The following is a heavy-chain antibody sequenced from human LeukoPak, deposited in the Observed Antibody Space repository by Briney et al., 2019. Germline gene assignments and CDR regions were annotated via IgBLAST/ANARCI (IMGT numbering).Heavy chain of an antibody. V-gene: IGHV3-23*01. J-gene: IGHJ4*02. Sequence: GGSLRLSCAASGFTFSSYAMSWVRQAPGKGLEWVSGSGGSSGSTFDADSVKGRFTISRDNSKNTLYLQMNSLRAEDTAVYYCAKLRSYDFWSGYPYYFDYWGQGTLVTVSS. CDR3: AKLRSYDFWSGYPYYFDY. D-gene: IGHD3-3*01. CDR2: SGGSSGST. CDR1: GFTFSSYA.